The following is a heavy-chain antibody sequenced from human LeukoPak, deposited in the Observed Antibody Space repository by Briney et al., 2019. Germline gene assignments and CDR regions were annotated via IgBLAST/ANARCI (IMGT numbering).Heavy chain of an antibody. V-gene: IGHV3-30*18. CDR3: AKGGDSSGYIFDY. D-gene: IGHD3-22*01. Sequence: GGSLRLSCAASGFTFSSYGMHWVRQAPGKGLEWVAVISYDGSNKYYADSVKGRFTISRDNSKNTLYLQMNSLRAEDTAVYYCAKGGDSSGYIFDYWGQGTLVTVSS. CDR2: ISYDGSNK. CDR1: GFTFSSYG. J-gene: IGHJ4*02.